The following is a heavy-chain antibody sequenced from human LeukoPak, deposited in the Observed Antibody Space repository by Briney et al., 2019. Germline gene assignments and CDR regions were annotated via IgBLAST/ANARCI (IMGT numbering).Heavy chain of an antibody. J-gene: IGHJ2*01. D-gene: IGHD3-3*01. Sequence: SVKVSCKVSGYTLTELSMHWVRQAPGKGLEWMGGFDPEDGETIYAQKFQGRVTMTEDTSTDTAYMELSSLRSEDTAVYYCATEGHSYYDFWSGRYFDLWGRGTLVTVSS. V-gene: IGHV1-24*01. CDR3: ATEGHSYYDFWSGRYFDL. CDR1: GYTLTELS. CDR2: FDPEDGET.